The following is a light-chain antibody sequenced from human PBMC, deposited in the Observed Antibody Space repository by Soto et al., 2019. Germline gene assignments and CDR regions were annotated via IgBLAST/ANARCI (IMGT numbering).Light chain of an antibody. CDR1: SSDVGGYNY. J-gene: IGLJ1*01. V-gene: IGLV2-8*01. CDR2: EVS. Sequence: QSALTQPPSASRAPGQSLTISCTGTSSDVGGYNYVSWYQQHPGKAPKLMIYEVSKRPSGVPDRFSGSKSGNTASLTVSGLQAEDEAEYYCSSYAGSNNYVLGTGTKLTVL. CDR3: SSYAGSNNYV.